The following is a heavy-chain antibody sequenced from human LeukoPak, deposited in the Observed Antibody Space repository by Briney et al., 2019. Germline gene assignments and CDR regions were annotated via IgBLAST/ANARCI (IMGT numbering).Heavy chain of an antibody. D-gene: IGHD4/OR15-4a*01. CDR3: VRDPDYGVLYFV. CDR1: GFTFRSYA. J-gene: IGHJ6*04. Sequence: GGSLRLSCAASGFTFRSYAMHWVRQAPGKGLEWVAVISYDGTNKYYADSVKGRFTISRDNSQNTLYLQMNSLRAEDTAVYYCVRDPDYGVLYFVWGKGTTVTVSS. V-gene: IGHV3-30*04. CDR2: ISYDGTNK.